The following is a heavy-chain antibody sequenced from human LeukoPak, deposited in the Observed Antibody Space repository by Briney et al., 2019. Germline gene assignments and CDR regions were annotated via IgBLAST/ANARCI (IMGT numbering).Heavy chain of an antibody. V-gene: IGHV3-20*04. CDR3: AKDGERWLQIPYYFDY. J-gene: IGHJ4*02. CDR1: GFTFDDYG. Sequence: GGSLRLTCAASGFTFDDYGMSWVRQAPGKGLEWVSGISWNGGSTGYADSVKGRFTISRDNAKNSLYLQMNSLRAEDTALYYCAKDGERWLQIPYYFDYWGQGTLVTVSS. D-gene: IGHD5-24*01. CDR2: ISWNGGST.